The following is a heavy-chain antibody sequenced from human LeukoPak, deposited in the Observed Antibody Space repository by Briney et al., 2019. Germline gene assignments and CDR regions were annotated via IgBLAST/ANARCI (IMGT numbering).Heavy chain of an antibody. V-gene: IGHV3-23*01. Sequence: GGSLRLSCAASGFTVSSYGMTWVRQAPGKGLEWVSAFSATDGSAQYAESVRGRFTISRDNSKNSLYLQMNSLRDEDTAVYFCAKARIAEAGTGAFDVWGQGTMVTVSS. CDR1: GFTVSSYG. CDR3: AKARIAEAGTGAFDV. D-gene: IGHD6-13*01. CDR2: FSATDGSA. J-gene: IGHJ3*01.